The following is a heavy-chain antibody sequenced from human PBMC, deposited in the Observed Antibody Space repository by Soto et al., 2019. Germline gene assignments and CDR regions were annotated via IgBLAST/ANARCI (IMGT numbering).Heavy chain of an antibody. CDR3: AKVTKRAAAGRYEYYKYGMDV. V-gene: IGHV3-23*01. J-gene: IGHJ6*02. CDR2: ISGSGGSS. D-gene: IGHD6-13*01. Sequence: PGGSLRLSCAAAGFAFSTYAMTWVRQAPGKGLEWVSVISGSGGSSYYAASVKGRFTIFRDNSKNTLFLQMNGLRAEDTAVYYCAKVTKRAAAGRYEYYKYGMDVWGQGTTVTVSS. CDR1: GFAFSTYA.